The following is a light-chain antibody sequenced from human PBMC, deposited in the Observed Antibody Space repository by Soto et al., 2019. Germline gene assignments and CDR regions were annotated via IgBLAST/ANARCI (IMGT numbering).Light chain of an antibody. CDR1: XXMSXXY. CDR3: HQYDSSPLT. CDR2: GAS. Sequence: LSPGEXXTXSCXXXXXMSXXYLAWYQQKSGQPPRLLIYGASIRATGIPDRFSGSGSGTDFTLTISRLEPEDFAVYYCHQYDSSPLTFGGGAKVEIK. J-gene: IGKJ4*01. V-gene: IGKV3-20*01.